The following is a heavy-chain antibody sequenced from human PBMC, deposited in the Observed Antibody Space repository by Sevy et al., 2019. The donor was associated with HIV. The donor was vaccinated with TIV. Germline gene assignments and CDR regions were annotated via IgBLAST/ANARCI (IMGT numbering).Heavy chain of an antibody. CDR2: ISSSSRYI. CDR3: ARDMAYGSGSIVYDY. D-gene: IGHD3-10*01. V-gene: IGHV3-21*01. Sequence: GGSLRLSCAASGLVFSSYTMNWVRQSPGKGLEWVSAISSSSRYIFYADSVKGRFTISRDNARNSLYLQMNSLRAEDTAVYYCARDMAYGSGSIVYDYWGQGTLVTVSS. CDR1: GLVFSSYT. J-gene: IGHJ4*02.